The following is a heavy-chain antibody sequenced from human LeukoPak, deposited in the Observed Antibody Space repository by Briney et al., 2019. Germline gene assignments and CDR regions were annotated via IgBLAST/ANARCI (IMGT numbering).Heavy chain of an antibody. CDR2: IYYSGST. V-gene: IGHV4-39*07. Sequence: SETLSLTCTVSGGSISSSSYYWGWIRQPPGKGLEWIGSIYYSGSTYYNPSLKSRVTISVDTSKNQFSLKMTSVTAADTAVYYCAGGGDDYQTRFDYWGQGTLLTVSS. J-gene: IGHJ4*02. CDR1: GGSISSSSYY. D-gene: IGHD5-24*01. CDR3: AGGGDDYQTRFDY.